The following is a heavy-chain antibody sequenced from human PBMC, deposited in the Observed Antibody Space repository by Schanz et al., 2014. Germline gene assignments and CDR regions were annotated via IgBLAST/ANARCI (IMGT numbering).Heavy chain of an antibody. D-gene: IGHD1-1*01. CDR1: RFTFSSYS. CDR3: TKFETRTGTNY. CDR2: ITASGDYM. Sequence: EVQLVESGGGLVKPGGSLRLSCAASRFTFSSYSFNWVRQAPGKGLEWVSSITASGDYMHYADSVKGRFTISRDNARNSLYLQMNNLRVEDTAVYYCTKFETRTGTNYWGQGTLVTVSS. J-gene: IGHJ4*02. V-gene: IGHV3-21*01.